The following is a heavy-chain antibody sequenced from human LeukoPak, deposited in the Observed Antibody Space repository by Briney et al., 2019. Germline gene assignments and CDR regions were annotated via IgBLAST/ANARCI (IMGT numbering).Heavy chain of an antibody. V-gene: IGHV3-7*01. CDR1: GFTFSSYW. D-gene: IGHD6-13*01. CDR2: IKQDGSEK. J-gene: IGHJ5*02. Sequence: GGSLRLSCAASGFTFSSYWMSWVRQAPGKGLEWVANIKQDGSEKYYVDSVKGRFTISRDNAKNSLYLQMNSLRAEDTAVYYRARRSPSLIAAADNWFDPWGQGTLVTVSS. CDR3: ARRSPSLIAAADNWFDP.